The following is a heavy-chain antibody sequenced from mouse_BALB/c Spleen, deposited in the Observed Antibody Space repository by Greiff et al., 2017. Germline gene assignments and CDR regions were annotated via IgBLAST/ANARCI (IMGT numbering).Heavy chain of an antibody. CDR2: ISSGGST. V-gene: IGHV5-6-5*01. Sequence: EVNLVESGGGLVKPGGSLKLSCAASGFTFSSYAMSWVRQTPEKRLEWVASISSGGSTYYPDSVKGRFTISRDNARNILYLQMSSLRSEDTAMYYCARKYGNFYWYFDVWGAGTTVTVSS. CDR1: GFTFSSYA. D-gene: IGHD2-10*02. CDR3: ARKYGNFYWYFDV. J-gene: IGHJ1*01.